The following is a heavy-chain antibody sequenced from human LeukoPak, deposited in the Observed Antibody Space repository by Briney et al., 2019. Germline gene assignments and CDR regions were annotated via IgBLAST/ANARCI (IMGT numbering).Heavy chain of an antibody. J-gene: IGHJ4*02. CDR3: ARHDYGGYYFDY. CDR2: IYYSGST. V-gene: IGHV4-59*08. CDR1: GGSISSYY. Sequence: SETLSLTCTASGGSISSYYWSWIRQPPGKGLEWIGYIYYSGSTNYNPSLESRVTISVDTSKNQFSLKLSSVTAADTAVYYCARHDYGGYYFDYWGQGTLVTVSS. D-gene: IGHD3-16*01.